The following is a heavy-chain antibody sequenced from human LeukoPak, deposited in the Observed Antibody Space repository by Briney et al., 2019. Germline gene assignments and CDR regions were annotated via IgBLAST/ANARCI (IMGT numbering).Heavy chain of an antibody. CDR3: ARREGGSYYDFDY. D-gene: IGHD1-26*01. J-gene: IGHJ4*02. Sequence: SETLSLTCAVYGGPYSGYYWSWLRQPPGKGLEWIGEINHSGSTNYNPSLKSRVTISVDTSKNQFSLKLSSVTAADTAVYYCARREGGSYYDFDYWGQGTLVTVSS. V-gene: IGHV4-34*01. CDR2: INHSGST. CDR1: GGPYSGYY.